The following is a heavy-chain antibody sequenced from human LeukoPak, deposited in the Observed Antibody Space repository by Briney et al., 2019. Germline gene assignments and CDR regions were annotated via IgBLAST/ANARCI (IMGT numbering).Heavy chain of an antibody. V-gene: IGHV3-21*01. CDR3: ARDWDYYDSSGYYPNDAFDI. Sequence: GGSLRLSCAASGFTFSSYWMHWVRQAPGKGLEWVSSISTSSSYIYYADSVKGRFTISRDNARNSLYLQMNSLRAEDTAVYYCARDWDYYDSSGYYPNDAFDIWGQGTMVTVSS. CDR2: ISTSSSYI. CDR1: GFTFSSYW. D-gene: IGHD3-22*01. J-gene: IGHJ3*02.